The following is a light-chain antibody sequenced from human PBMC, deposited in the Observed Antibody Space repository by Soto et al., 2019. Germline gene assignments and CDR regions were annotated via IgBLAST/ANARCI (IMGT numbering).Light chain of an antibody. CDR2: GAS. CDR1: QSVSSSY. Sequence: ESVLTQAPGTLSLSQGERATLSCRASQSVSSSYLAWYQQKPGQAPRLLIYGASSRATGIPDRFSGSGSGTDFTLTISRLEPEDFAVYYCQQYGSSPPETFGQGTKVDIK. CDR3: QQYGSSPPET. V-gene: IGKV3-20*01. J-gene: IGKJ1*01.